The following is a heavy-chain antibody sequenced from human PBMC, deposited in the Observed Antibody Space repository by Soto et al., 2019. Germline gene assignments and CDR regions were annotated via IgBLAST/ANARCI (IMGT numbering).Heavy chain of an antibody. CDR1: GFTFSSYS. D-gene: IGHD3-22*01. V-gene: IGHV3-48*01. CDR2: ISSSSSTI. J-gene: IGHJ6*02. Sequence: EVQLVESGGGLVQPGGSLRLSCAASGFTFSSYSMNWVRQAPGKGLEWVSYISSSSSTIYYADSVKGRFTISRDNAKNXLXLXXNSLRAEDTAVYYCARDGRGYDNLHPGYYYYGMDVWGQGTTVTVSS. CDR3: ARDGRGYDNLHPGYYYYGMDV.